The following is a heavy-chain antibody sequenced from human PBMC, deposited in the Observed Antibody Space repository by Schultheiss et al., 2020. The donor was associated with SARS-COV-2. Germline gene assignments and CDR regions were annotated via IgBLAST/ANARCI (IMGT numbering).Heavy chain of an antibody. V-gene: IGHV4-34*01. J-gene: IGHJ4*02. D-gene: IGHD6-19*01. CDR3: ARGDSSATFDY. CDR1: GGSFSGYY. Sequence: SETLSLTCAVYGGSFSGYYWSWIRQPPGKGLEWIGEINHRGSTNYNPSLKSRVTISVATSKNQFSLNLSSVTAADTAVYYCARGDSSATFDYWGQGTLVTVSS. CDR2: INHRGST.